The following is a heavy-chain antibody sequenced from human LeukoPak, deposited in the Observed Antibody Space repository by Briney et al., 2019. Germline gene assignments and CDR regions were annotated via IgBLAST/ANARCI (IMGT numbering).Heavy chain of an antibody. CDR3: ARSIAAAGLDY. D-gene: IGHD6-13*01. CDR2: IYYSGST. CDR1: GGSISSYY. Sequence: SETLSLTCAVYGGSISSYYWSWIRQPPGKGLEWIGYIYYSGSTNYYPSLKSRVTISVDTYKNQFSLKLSSETAADTAVYYCARSIAAAGLDYWGQGTLVTVSS. J-gene: IGHJ4*02. V-gene: IGHV4-59*01.